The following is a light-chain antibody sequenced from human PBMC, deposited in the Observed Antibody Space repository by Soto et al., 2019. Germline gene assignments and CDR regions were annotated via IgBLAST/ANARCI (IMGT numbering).Light chain of an antibody. CDR2: AAS. CDR3: QQSLTIQYT. Sequence: DIQMTQSPSSLSASVRDRVTITCRASQTISTHLNWYQQKPGKAPKLLIYAASTLQSGVPSRFSGSGSGTDFTLTINSLQPEDFATYYCQQSLTIQYTFGQGTKLEIK. CDR1: QTISTH. J-gene: IGKJ2*01. V-gene: IGKV1-39*01.